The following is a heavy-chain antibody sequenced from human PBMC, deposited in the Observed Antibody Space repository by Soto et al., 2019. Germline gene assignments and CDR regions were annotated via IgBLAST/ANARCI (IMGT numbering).Heavy chain of an antibody. J-gene: IGHJ6*02. CDR2: MYNTGTT. V-gene: IGHV4-59*01. D-gene: IGHD2-21*02. Sequence: QVRLQESGPGLVKPSETLSLTCTVSGGSISSYYWSWIRQPPGKGLEWIGDMYNTGTTTYNPSLKTRVTISVDTSKNLFSLKLNSVTAADTAVYYCARDLWGYCGADCYPLDVWGQGTTVTVSS. CDR3: ARDLWGYCGADCYPLDV. CDR1: GGSISSYY.